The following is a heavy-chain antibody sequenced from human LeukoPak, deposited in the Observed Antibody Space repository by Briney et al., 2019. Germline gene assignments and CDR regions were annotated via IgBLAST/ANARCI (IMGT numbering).Heavy chain of an antibody. V-gene: IGHV4-30-4*07. Sequence: SETLSLTCAVSGGSISSGGYSWSWIRQPPGKGLEWIGYIYYSGSTYYNPSLKSRVTISVDTSKNQFSLKLSSVTAADTAVYYCARTYYYYYYMDVWGKGTTVTVSS. CDR2: IYYSGST. CDR1: GGSISSGGYS. J-gene: IGHJ6*03. CDR3: ARTYYYYYYMDV.